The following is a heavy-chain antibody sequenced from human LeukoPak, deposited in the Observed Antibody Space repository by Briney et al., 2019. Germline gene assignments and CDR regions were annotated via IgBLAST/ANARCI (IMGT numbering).Heavy chain of an antibody. Sequence: PGGSLRLSCAASGFPFSSYAMSWVLQAPGKGLSWVSAISGSGGGTYYADSVKGRFTISRDNSKNTLYLQMNSLRAEDTAVYYCAKGYSSGWYYFDSWGQGTLVTVSS. D-gene: IGHD6-19*01. CDR1: GFPFSSYA. CDR3: AKGYSSGWYYFDS. J-gene: IGHJ4*02. V-gene: IGHV3-23*01. CDR2: ISGSGGGT.